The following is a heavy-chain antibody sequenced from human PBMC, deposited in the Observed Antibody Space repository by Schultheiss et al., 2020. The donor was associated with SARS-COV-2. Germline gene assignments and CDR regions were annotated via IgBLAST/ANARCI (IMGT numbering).Heavy chain of an antibody. D-gene: IGHD2-15*01. V-gene: IGHV4-34*09. CDR3: ARMVVVAATLGWFDP. J-gene: IGHJ5*02. CDR2: INHSGST. CDR1: GGSFSGYS. Sequence: SQTLSLTCAVYGGSFSGYSWSWIRQPPGKGLEWIGEINHSGSTNYNPSLKSLVTISVDTSKNQFSLKLSSVTAADTAVYYCARMVVVAATLGWFDPWGQGTLVTVSS.